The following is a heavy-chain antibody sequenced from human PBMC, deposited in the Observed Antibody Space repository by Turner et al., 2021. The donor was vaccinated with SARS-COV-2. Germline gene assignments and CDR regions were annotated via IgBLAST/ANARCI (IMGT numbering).Heavy chain of an antibody. V-gene: IGHV4-34*12. CDR1: GGSFSGYY. D-gene: IGHD2-21*02. CDR2: IIQSVST. J-gene: IGHJ6*02. Sequence: QVQLQQWGAGLLKPSETMSLTCAAYGGSFSGYYWSWIRQSPGKGLGWIGEIIQSVSTTDNTSLKSGVTLSVDRTKSQFSLRLSSVTAADTAVYYCARVNYGGVTVRDYYSYYVMDVWGQGTTVTVS. CDR3: ARVNYGGVTVRDYYSYYVMDV.